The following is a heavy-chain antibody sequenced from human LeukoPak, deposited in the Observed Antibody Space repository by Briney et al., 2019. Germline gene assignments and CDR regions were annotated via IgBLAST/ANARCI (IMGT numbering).Heavy chain of an antibody. CDR2: ISAYNGNT. V-gene: IGHV1-18*01. Sequence: ASVKVSCKASGYIFTNFGMSWVRQAPGQGLEWMGWISAYNGNTNYAQKLQGRVTMTTDTSTSTAYMELRSLRSDDTAVYYCARDGHYGSGSYYGDYDYWGQGTLVTVSS. CDR1: GYIFTNFG. CDR3: ARDGHYGSGSYYGDYDY. J-gene: IGHJ4*02. D-gene: IGHD3-10*01.